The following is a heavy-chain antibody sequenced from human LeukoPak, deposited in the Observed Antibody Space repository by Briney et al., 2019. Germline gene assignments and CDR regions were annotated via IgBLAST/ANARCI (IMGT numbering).Heavy chain of an antibody. V-gene: IGHV3-21*04. Sequence: PGGSLRLSCAASGFTFSSYSMNWVRQAPGKGLEWVAAISTTSGNIYYADSVKGRFTISRDNSKNTLYLQMNSLRAEDTAVYYCAKRMSSGSYYSAFDIWGQGTMVTVSS. CDR2: ISTTSGNI. CDR1: GFTFSSYS. CDR3: AKRMSSGSYYSAFDI. D-gene: IGHD1-26*01. J-gene: IGHJ3*02.